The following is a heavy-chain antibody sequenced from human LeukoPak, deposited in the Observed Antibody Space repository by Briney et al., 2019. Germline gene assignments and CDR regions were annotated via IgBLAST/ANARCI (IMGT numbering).Heavy chain of an antibody. CDR2: ISYDGSNK. Sequence: GRSLRLSCAASGFTFSSYAMHWVRQAPGKGLEWVAVISYDGSNKYYADSVKGRFTISRDNSKNTLYLQMNSLRAEDTAVYYCADPTGYNWNYYYGMDVWGQGTTVTVSS. D-gene: IGHD1-20*01. CDR3: ADPTGYNWNYYYGMDV. V-gene: IGHV3-30-3*01. J-gene: IGHJ6*02. CDR1: GFTFSSYA.